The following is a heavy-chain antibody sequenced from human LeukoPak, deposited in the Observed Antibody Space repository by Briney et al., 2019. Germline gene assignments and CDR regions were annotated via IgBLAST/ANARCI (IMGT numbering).Heavy chain of an antibody. CDR3: ASVGGSAYYFDY. Sequence: ASVKVSCKASGYTFTSYDINWVRLATGQGLEWMGWMNPNSGNTGYAQKFQGRVTMTRNTSISTAYMELSSLRSEDTAVYYCASVGGSAYYFDYWGQGTLVTVSS. CDR2: MNPNSGNT. V-gene: IGHV1-8*01. J-gene: IGHJ4*02. D-gene: IGHD3-16*01. CDR1: GYTFTSYD.